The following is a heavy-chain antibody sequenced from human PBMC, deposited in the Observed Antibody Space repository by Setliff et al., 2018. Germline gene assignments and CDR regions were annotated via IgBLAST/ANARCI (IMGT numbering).Heavy chain of an antibody. Sequence: KTSETLSLTCTVSGASLNSGTYYWGWIRQPPGKGLEWIGRIYHGGKTYYNTSLESRLTISVDTSKNQFSLKLRSVTAADTAVYYCARTGTYRYFDSWGQGTLVTVSS. CDR1: GASLNSGTYY. V-gene: IGHV4-39*01. D-gene: IGHD1-1*01. CDR3: ARTGTYRYFDS. J-gene: IGHJ4*02. CDR2: IYHGGKT.